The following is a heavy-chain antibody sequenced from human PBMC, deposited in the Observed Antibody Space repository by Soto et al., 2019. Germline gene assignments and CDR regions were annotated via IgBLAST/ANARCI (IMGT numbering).Heavy chain of an antibody. CDR1: GGSFSDFY. J-gene: IGHJ4*02. CDR3: GPRGAVADPRGY. V-gene: IGHV4-34*01. Sequence: QVQLQQWGAGLLKPSETLSLTCAVYGGSFSDFYWTWIRQPTGKGLEWIGEINHSGSTNYNPSLKSRVAISVDTSKNQCPLNLTSVPAADTAVYYCGPRGAVADPRGYWGQGTLVTVSS. D-gene: IGHD6-19*01. CDR2: INHSGST.